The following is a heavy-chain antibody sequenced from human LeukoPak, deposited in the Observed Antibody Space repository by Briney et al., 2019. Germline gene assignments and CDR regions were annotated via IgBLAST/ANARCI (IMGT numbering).Heavy chain of an antibody. Sequence: GGSLRLSCAASGFTFSSYAMHWVRQAPGKGLEWVAVISYDGSNKYYADSVKGRFTISRDNSKNTLYLQMNSLRAEDTAVYYCARGGGSYFGFSYFDHWGQGTLVTVSS. J-gene: IGHJ4*02. CDR3: ARGGGSYFGFSYFDH. CDR1: GFTFSSYA. CDR2: ISYDGSNK. V-gene: IGHV3-30-3*01. D-gene: IGHD1-26*01.